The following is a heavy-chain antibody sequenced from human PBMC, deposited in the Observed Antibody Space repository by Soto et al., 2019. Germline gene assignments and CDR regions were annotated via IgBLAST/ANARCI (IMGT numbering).Heavy chain of an antibody. CDR2: IIPIFGTA. CDR1: GGTFSSYA. V-gene: IGHV1-69*13. D-gene: IGHD4-17*01. Sequence: AVKVSCPASGGTFSSYAISWVRQAPGQGLEWMGGIIPIFGTANYAQKFQGRVTITADESTSTAYMELSSLRSEDTAVYYCARVPKPTAPDVFAIWGKGTTITVSS. J-gene: IGHJ3*02. CDR3: ARVPKPTAPDVFAI.